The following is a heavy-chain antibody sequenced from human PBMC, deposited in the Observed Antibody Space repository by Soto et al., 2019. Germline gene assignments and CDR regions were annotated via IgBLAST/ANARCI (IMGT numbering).Heavy chain of an antibody. Sequence: EVQLLESGGGLVQPGGSLRLSCAASGFTFSSYAMSWVRQAPGKGLEWVSAISGSGGSTYYADSVKGRFTISRDNSKNTLYLQMNSLRAEDTAVYYCAKDIYPDYYGSGSYYPRYDYWGQGTLVTVSS. V-gene: IGHV3-23*01. CDR1: GFTFSSYA. CDR3: AKDIYPDYYGSGSYYPRYDY. D-gene: IGHD3-10*01. J-gene: IGHJ4*02. CDR2: ISGSGGST.